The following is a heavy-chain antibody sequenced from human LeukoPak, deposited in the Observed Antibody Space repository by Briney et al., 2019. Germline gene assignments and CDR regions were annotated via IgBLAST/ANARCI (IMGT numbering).Heavy chain of an antibody. CDR3: ARRPLRDSWFDP. CDR2: IIPICGTA. V-gene: IGHV1-69*05. Sequence: SVKVSCKASGYTFTSYAISWVRQAPGQGLEWMGGIIPICGTANYAQKFQGRVTITTDKSTSTAYMELSSLRSEDTAVSYCARRPLRDSWFDPWGQGTLVAVSS. J-gene: IGHJ5*02. CDR1: GYTFTSYA.